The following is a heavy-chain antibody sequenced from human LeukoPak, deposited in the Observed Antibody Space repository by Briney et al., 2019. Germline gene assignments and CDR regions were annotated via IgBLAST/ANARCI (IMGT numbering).Heavy chain of an antibody. CDR3: ATVADYDFWSGYSFDY. V-gene: IGHV3-48*04. Sequence: GGSLRLSCAASGFTFSSYSMNWVRQAPGKGLEWVSYISSSSSTIYYADSVKCRFTISRDNAKNSLYLQMNSLRAEDTAVYYCATVADYDFWSGYSFDYWGQGTLVTVSS. CDR1: GFTFSSYS. J-gene: IGHJ4*02. D-gene: IGHD3-3*01. CDR2: ISSSSSTI.